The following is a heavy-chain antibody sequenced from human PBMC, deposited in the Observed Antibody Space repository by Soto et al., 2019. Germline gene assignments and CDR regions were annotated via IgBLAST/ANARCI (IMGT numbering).Heavy chain of an antibody. J-gene: IGHJ6*02. D-gene: IGHD4-4*01. Sequence: QVQLVESGGGVVQPGRSLRLSCVASGFTFSSFGMHWVRQAPGKGLEWVAVISYDGSNGFYAESVKGRFTISRDNSKNTLFLQMNRLRSEDTAVYYCAKDSWGYSNHXGRDYYHGMDVWGQGTTVTVPS. CDR2: ISYDGSNG. CDR1: GFTFSSFG. V-gene: IGHV3-30*18. CDR3: AKDSWGYSNHXGRDYYHGMDV.